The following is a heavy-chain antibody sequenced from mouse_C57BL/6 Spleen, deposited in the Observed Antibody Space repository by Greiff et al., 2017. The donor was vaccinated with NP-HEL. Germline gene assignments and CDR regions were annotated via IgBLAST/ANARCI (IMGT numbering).Heavy chain of an antibody. D-gene: IGHD4-1*01. CDR3: AREGSGTRAMDY. CDR2: ISDGGSYT. J-gene: IGHJ4*01. CDR1: GFTFSSYA. Sequence: EVNLVESGGGLVKPGGSLKLSCAASGFTFSSYAMSWVRQTPEKRLEWVATISDGGSYTYYPDNVKGRFTISRDNAKNNLYLQMSHLKSEDTAMYYCAREGSGTRAMDYWGQGTSVTVSS. V-gene: IGHV5-4*01.